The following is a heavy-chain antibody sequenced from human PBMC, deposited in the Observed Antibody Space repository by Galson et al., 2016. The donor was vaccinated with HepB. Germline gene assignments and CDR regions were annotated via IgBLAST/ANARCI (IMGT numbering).Heavy chain of an antibody. D-gene: IGHD2-2*01. CDR1: GFTFDFYA. Sequence: SLRLSCAASGFTFDFYAMNWVRQAPGKGLEWVSAISGGGGGTFYADSVTGRFTSFRENSKNTVFLQMNSLRTEDTARYYCAKGGRHADNGYCLSTSCAIDYWGQGALVTVSS. CDR2: ISGGGGGT. CDR3: AKGGRHADNGYCLSTSCAIDY. V-gene: IGHV3-23*01. J-gene: IGHJ4*02.